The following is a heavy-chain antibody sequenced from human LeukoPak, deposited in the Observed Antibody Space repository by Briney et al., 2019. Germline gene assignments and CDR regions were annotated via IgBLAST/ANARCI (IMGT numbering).Heavy chain of an antibody. Sequence: GGSLRLSCAASGFTFSSYAMHWVRQAPGKGLEWVAVISYNGSNKKYADSVKGRFTNSRDNSKNTLYLQMNSLRTEDTAVYYCVRGAYSSSWLNFDYWGQGTLVTVSS. V-gene: IGHV3-30*04. CDR3: VRGAYSSSWLNFDY. J-gene: IGHJ4*02. CDR1: GFTFSSYA. D-gene: IGHD6-13*01. CDR2: ISYNGSNK.